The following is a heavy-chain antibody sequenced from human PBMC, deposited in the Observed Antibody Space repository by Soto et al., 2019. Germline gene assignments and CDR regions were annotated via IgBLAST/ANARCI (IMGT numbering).Heavy chain of an antibody. Sequence: GESLKISCKASGYKFTNYWIGWVRQVPGEGLEWMGFIFPSDSVTRYSPSSQGQVTISVDKSVDTTYLQWGSLKASDTAMYYCVRGMDRNSAGFWGLGTMVTVSS. CDR1: GYKFTNYW. CDR3: VRGMDRNSAGF. CDR2: IFPSDSVT. J-gene: IGHJ4*02. V-gene: IGHV5-51*01. D-gene: IGHD2-2*03.